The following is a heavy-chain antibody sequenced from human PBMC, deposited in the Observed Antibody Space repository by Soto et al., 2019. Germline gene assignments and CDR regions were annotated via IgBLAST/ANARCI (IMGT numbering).Heavy chain of an antibody. CDR3: ARGSGIAAAGRGY. D-gene: IGHD6-13*01. J-gene: IGHJ4*02. CDR1: GFTFSSYS. V-gene: IGHV3-21*01. Sequence: EVQLVESGGGLVKPGGSLRLSCAASGFTFSSYSMNWVRQAPGKGLEWVSSISSSSSYIYYADSVKGRFTISRDNAKNSLYLQMNSLRAEDTAVYYCARGSGIAAAGRGYWGQGTLVTVSS. CDR2: ISSSSSYI.